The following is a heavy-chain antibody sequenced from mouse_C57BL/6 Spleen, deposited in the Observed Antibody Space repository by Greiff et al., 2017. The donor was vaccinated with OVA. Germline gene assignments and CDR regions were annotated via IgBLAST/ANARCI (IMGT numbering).Heavy chain of an antibody. CDR2: ISYSGST. J-gene: IGHJ2*01. D-gene: IGHD2-1*01. CDR3: AGGAYGNYFDY. CDR1: GYSITSDY. V-gene: IGHV3-8*01. Sequence: EVKVVESGPGLVKPSHTLSLTCSATGYSITSDYWNWIRKFPGNKLEYMGYISYSGSTYHNPSLKSRISIARDTSKNQYYLKLNSVTTEDTATYYCAGGAYGNYFDYWGQGTTLTVSS.